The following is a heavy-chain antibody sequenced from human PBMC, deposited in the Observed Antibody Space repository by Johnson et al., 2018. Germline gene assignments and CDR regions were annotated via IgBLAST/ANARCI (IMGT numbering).Heavy chain of an antibody. Sequence: QVQLQESGPGLVKPSQTLSLTCTVSGGSISSGSYYWSWIRQPAGKGLEWIGRIYTSGSTNYNPSLKSRVTISVDTSKNQFSLKLSSATAADTAVYYCATERTPLPYYYYYMDVWGKGTTVTVSS. CDR1: GGSISSGSYY. CDR3: ATERTPLPYYYYYMDV. CDR2: IYTSGST. J-gene: IGHJ6*03. V-gene: IGHV4-61*02. D-gene: IGHD1-1*01.